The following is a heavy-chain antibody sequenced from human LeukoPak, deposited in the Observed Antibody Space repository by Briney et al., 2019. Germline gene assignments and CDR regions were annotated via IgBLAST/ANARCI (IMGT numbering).Heavy chain of an antibody. Sequence: GGSLRLSCAASGFTFSSYWMHWVRQAPGEVLVWVARINSDGSSTSHADSVKGRFTISRDNAKNTLYLQMNSLRVEDTAVYYCARDLMTPDAFDIWGQGTMVTVSS. CDR2: INSDGSST. V-gene: IGHV3-74*01. CDR3: ARDLMTPDAFDI. J-gene: IGHJ3*02. D-gene: IGHD2-8*01. CDR1: GFTFSSYW.